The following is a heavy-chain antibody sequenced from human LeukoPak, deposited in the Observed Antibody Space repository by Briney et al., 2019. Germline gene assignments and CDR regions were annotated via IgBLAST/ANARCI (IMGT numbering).Heavy chain of an antibody. V-gene: IGHV1-46*01. D-gene: IGHD6-19*01. CDR1: GYTFTSYY. CDR3: AKEGNSGWVPKY. J-gene: IGHJ4*02. Sequence: GASVKVSFKASGYTFTSYYIHWVRQAPGQGLEWMGMINPSGATTTYAQNFQGRVTMTRDTSTRTAYMELSSLRSEDTAVYYCAKEGNSGWVPKYWGQGTLVTVSS. CDR2: INPSGATT.